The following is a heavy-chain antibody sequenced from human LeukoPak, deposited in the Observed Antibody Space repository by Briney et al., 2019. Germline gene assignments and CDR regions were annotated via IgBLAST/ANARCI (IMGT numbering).Heavy chain of an antibody. CDR1: GFRFNYAW. Sequence: GGSLGLSCAASGFRFNYAWMNWVRQTPGKGPEWVGRIKSKTDGETTDYAAPVKGRFTISRDDSKNTLYLEMKSLETEDTAVYYCTTEMDYYDSSGYYSLRLFDFWGQGTRVTVSS. D-gene: IGHD3-22*01. CDR3: TTEMDYYDSSGYYSLRLFDF. V-gene: IGHV3-15*01. J-gene: IGHJ4*02. CDR2: IKSKTDGETT.